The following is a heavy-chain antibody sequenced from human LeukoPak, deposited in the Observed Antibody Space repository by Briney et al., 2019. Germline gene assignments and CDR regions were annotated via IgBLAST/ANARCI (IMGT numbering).Heavy chain of an antibody. V-gene: IGHV1-2*06. D-gene: IGHD4-17*01. J-gene: IGHJ4*02. CDR2: IHPSSGGT. Sequence: ASVKVSCKASGYTFTSYYIHWVRQAPGQGLEWVGRIHPSSGGTEYAQNFQGRVTVTRDTSITTAYMELNRLTSDDTAVYYCARNYGDLDYWGQGTLVTVSS. CDR1: GYTFTSYY. CDR3: ARNYGDLDY.